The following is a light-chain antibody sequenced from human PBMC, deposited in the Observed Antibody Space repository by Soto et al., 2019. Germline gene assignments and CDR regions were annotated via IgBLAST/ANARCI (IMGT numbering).Light chain of an antibody. J-gene: IGLJ1*01. V-gene: IGLV1-44*01. CDR1: RSNIGGNS. CDR3: AAWDDSLNGFYV. Sequence: QPVLTQPPSASGTPGQRVTISCSGSRSNIGGNSVNWYQQLPGTAPKLLIYNNNQRPSGVPDRFSGSKSGTSASLAISGLQSEDEADYYCAAWDDSLNGFYVFGTGTKVTVL. CDR2: NNN.